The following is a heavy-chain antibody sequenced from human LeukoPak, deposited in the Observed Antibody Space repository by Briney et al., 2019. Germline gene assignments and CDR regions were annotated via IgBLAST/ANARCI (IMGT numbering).Heavy chain of an antibody. CDR3: ARDTNWQRDY. CDR1: GYTFTSFG. CDR2: ISTSSDQR. J-gene: IGHJ4*02. D-gene: IGHD6-25*01. V-gene: IGHV1-18*01. Sequence: SVKVTCKASGYTFTSFGIAWVRQAPGQGLEWVGWISTSSDQRRYAHMLQDRVTMTTDTSTSTAYMELRSLRSDDAGVYYCARDTNWQRDYWGQGTLVTVSS.